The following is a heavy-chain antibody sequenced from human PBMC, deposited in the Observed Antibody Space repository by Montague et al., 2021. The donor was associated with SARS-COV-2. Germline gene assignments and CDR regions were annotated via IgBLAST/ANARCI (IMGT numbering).Heavy chain of an antibody. CDR3: ARGGTYRYGMDV. Sequence: SETLSLTCAVYGGSLSGYYWSWIRQPPGEGLEWIAEISHSGSTSYNPSLKSRVTISVDTSKNQFSLKLSSVTAADTAVYYCARGGTYRYGMDVWGQGTTVAVSS. CDR1: GGSLSGYY. V-gene: IGHV4-34*01. CDR2: ISHSGST. D-gene: IGHD3-16*02. J-gene: IGHJ6*02.